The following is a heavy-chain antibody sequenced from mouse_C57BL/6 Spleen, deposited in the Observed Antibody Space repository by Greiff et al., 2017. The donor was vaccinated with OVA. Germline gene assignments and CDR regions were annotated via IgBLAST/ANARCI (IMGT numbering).Heavy chain of an antibody. CDR2: IYPGDGDT. CDR3: ARSVITTVVATDY. V-gene: IGHV1-80*01. J-gene: IGHJ2*01. CDR1: GYAFSSYW. D-gene: IGHD1-1*01. Sequence: VKLVESGAELVKPGASVKISCKASGYAFSSYWMNWVKQRPGKGLEWIGQIYPGDGDTNSNGKFKGKATLTADKSSSTAYMQLSSLTSEDSAVYFCARSVITTVVATDYGGQGTTLTVSS.